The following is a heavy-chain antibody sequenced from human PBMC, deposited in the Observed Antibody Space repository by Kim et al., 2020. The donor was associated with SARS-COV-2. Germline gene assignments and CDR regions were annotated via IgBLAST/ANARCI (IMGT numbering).Heavy chain of an antibody. J-gene: IGHJ6*02. V-gene: IGHV4-39*01. Sequence: SETLSLTCTVSGGSISSSSYYWGWIRQPPGKGLEWIGSIYYSGSTYYNPSLKSRVTISVDTSKNQFSLKLSSVTAADTAVYYCARRDYDILTEGMDVWGQGTTVTVSS. CDR2: IYYSGST. CDR1: GGSISSSSYY. CDR3: ARRDYDILTEGMDV. D-gene: IGHD3-9*01.